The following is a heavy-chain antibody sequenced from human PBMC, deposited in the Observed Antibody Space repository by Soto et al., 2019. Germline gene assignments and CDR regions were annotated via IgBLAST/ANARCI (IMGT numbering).Heavy chain of an antibody. J-gene: IGHJ4*02. CDR3: ARDKFRIQLWFNDY. D-gene: IGHD5-18*01. CDR2: ISAYNGNT. V-gene: IGHV1-18*01. CDR1: GYTFTSYG. Sequence: ASVKVSCKASGYTFTSYGISWVRQAPGQGLEWMGWISAYNGNTNYAQKLQGRVTMTTDTSTSTAYMELRSLRSDDTAMYYCARDKFRIQLWFNDYWGQGTLVTVYS.